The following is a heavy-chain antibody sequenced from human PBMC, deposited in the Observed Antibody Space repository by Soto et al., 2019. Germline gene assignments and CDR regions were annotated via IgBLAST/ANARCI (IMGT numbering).Heavy chain of an antibody. Sequence: QLQLQESGPGLVKPSETLSLTCTVSGGSISSSSFYWGWIRQPPGKGAEWSGSIYYRGSTYYNPSLKSRVTIAVDTAKNQCSLKLSSVTAADTAVYYCARTTTVADAFDIWGQGTMVTVSS. D-gene: IGHD4-17*01. CDR2: IYYRGST. CDR3: ARTTTVADAFDI. J-gene: IGHJ3*02. V-gene: IGHV4-39*01. CDR1: GGSISSSSFY.